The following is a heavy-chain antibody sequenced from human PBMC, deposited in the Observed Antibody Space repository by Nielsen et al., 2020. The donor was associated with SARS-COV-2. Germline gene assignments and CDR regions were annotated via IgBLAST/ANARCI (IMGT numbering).Heavy chain of an antibody. D-gene: IGHD1-20*01. V-gene: IGHV3-64*01. CDR1: GFNFNNYG. J-gene: IGHJ4*02. Sequence: GESLKISCAASGFNFNNYGLDWVRQAPGKGLEYVSAISSNGGSTYYANSVKGRFTISRDNSKNTLYLQMGSLRAEDMAVYYCAREGPNWTYYFDYWGQGTLVTVSS. CDR3: AREGPNWTYYFDY. CDR2: ISSNGGST.